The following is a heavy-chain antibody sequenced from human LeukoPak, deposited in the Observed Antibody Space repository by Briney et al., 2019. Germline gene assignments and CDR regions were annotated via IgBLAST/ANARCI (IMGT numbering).Heavy chain of an antibody. V-gene: IGHV3-74*01. Sequence: GGSLRLSCEASGFTFSSHWMHWVRQAPGKGLVWVTRIYTDVSTTNYADSVKGRFTTSRDNAKNTLYLQMNSLRVEDTAVYYCARGGTHYGDFDPWGQGTLVTVSS. J-gene: IGHJ5*02. CDR1: GFTFSSHW. CDR3: ARGGTHYGDFDP. CDR2: IYTDVSTT. D-gene: IGHD4-17*01.